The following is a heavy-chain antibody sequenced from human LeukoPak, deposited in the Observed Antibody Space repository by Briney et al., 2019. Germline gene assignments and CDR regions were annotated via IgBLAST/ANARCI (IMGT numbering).Heavy chain of an antibody. V-gene: IGHV4-59*12. D-gene: IGHD3-10*01. CDR2: IYYSGST. Sequence: SETLSLTCTVSGGSISSYYWSWIRQPPGKGLEWIGYIYYSGSTNYNPSLKSRVTISVDTSKNQFSLKLSSVTAADTAVYYCARRNYYGSGSYYRYWGQGTLVTVSS. CDR3: ARRNYYGSGSYYRY. CDR1: GGSISSYY. J-gene: IGHJ4*02.